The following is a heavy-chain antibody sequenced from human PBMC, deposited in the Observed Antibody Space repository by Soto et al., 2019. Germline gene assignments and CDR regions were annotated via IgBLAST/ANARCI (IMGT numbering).Heavy chain of an antibody. CDR2: ISYDGSNK. J-gene: IGHJ6*02. Sequence: QVQLVESGGGVVQPGRSLRLSCAASGFTFSSYGMHWVRQAPGKGLEWVAVISYDGSNKYYADSVKGRFTISRDNSKNTLYLQMNSLRAEDTAVYYCAKARAVAGYYYYSMDVWGQGTTVTVSS. CDR3: AKARAVAGYYYYSMDV. D-gene: IGHD6-19*01. V-gene: IGHV3-30*18. CDR1: GFTFSSYG.